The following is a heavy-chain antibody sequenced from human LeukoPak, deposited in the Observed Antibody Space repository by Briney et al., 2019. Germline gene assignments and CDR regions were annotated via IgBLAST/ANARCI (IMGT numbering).Heavy chain of an antibody. D-gene: IGHD4-11*01. CDR1: GFTFSDSY. CDR2: ISGSGHDI. J-gene: IGHJ4*02. CDR3: ARAHPGDYSDFQFDY. V-gene: IGHV3-11*04. Sequence: PGGSLRLSCAASGFTFSDSYMTWVRQAPGKGVEWVAYISGSGHDINYSESAKGRFTISRDNAKNSLYLQMNSLRAEDTAVYYCARAHPGDYSDFQFDYWGQGTLVTVSS.